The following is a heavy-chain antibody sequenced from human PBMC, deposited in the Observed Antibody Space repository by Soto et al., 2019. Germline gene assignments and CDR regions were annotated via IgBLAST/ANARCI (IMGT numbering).Heavy chain of an antibody. CDR3: ARVAFGPIDY. CDR2: MYHSGTT. CDR1: GGSISSGGYS. V-gene: IGHV4-30-4*07. Sequence: SETLSLTCAVSGGSISSGGYSWSWIRQSPGEGLEWIVSMYHSGTTYYNPSLKSRVTISIDTSKNQFSLKLTSVTSADTAVYFCARVAFGPIDYWGQGTLVTVSS. J-gene: IGHJ4*02. D-gene: IGHD3-16*01.